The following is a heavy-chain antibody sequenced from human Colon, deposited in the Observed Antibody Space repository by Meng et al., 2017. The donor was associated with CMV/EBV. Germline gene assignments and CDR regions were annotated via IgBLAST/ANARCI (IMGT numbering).Heavy chain of an antibody. J-gene: IGHJ6*02. D-gene: IGHD3-10*01. V-gene: IGHV3-43*01. CDR1: GFKFDDYT. Sequence: GESLKISCATSGFKFDDYTMHWVRQVPGKGLEWVAHVSWDGGSRNYADSVRGRFTISRDNSKNTLYLQSSSLRAEDTAIYYCAKDLGSHYFYGMDVWGQGTTVTVSS. CDR2: VSWDGGSR. CDR3: AKDLGSHYFYGMDV.